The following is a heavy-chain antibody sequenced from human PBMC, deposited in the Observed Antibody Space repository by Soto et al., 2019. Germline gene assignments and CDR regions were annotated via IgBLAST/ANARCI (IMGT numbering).Heavy chain of an antibody. Sequence: QITLKESGPTLVKPTQTLTLTCTFSGFSLSTSGVGVGWIRQPPGKALEGLALIYWNDDKRYSPSLKSRLTITTDTSKNQVVLTMTNMDPVDTATYYCAHALGYSGYGDYYYYGMDVWGQGTTVTVSS. CDR2: IYWNDDK. J-gene: IGHJ6*02. V-gene: IGHV2-5*01. CDR3: AHALGYSGYGDYYYYGMDV. D-gene: IGHD5-12*01. CDR1: GFSLSTSGVG.